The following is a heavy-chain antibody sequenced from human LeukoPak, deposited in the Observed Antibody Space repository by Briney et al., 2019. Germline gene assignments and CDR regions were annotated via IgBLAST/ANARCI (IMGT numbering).Heavy chain of an antibody. D-gene: IGHD1-26*01. V-gene: IGHV3-21*01. Sequence: KSGGSLRLSCAASGFTFSSYSMNWARQAPGKGLEWVSSISSSSSYIYYADSVKGRFTISRDNAKNSLYLQMNSLRAEDTAVYYCARVPQYSGSYGQGSWDQGTLVTVSS. CDR1: GFTFSSYS. CDR2: ISSSSSYI. CDR3: ARVPQYSGSYGQGS. J-gene: IGHJ4*02.